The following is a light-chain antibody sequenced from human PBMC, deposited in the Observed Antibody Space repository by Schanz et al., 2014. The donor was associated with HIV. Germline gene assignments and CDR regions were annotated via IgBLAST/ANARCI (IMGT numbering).Light chain of an antibody. CDR2: GGS. CDR3: QQYGSSPGT. J-gene: IGKJ2*01. V-gene: IGKV3-20*01. CDR1: QSVGSNW. Sequence: ETVLTQSPDTLSLSPGESATLSCRASQSVGSNWLAWYQQKPGQAPRLLIYGGSKRATGIPDRFSGSGSETDFTLTISRLEPEDFAVYYCQQYGSSPGTFGQGTKLEI.